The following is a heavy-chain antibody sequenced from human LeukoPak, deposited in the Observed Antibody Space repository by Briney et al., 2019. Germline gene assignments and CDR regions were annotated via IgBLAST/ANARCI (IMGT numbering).Heavy chain of an antibody. CDR2: IYAGGRS. J-gene: IGHJ4*01. CDR3: ASDHSGWLGLGY. D-gene: IGHD6-19*01. V-gene: IGHV4-61*02. CDR1: NVSISSGSHY. Sequence: PSETLSLTCTVSNVSISSGSHYWNWIRQPAGKGLEWIGRIYAGGRSNYNPSLRSRVTISVDTSKNQFSLRPSSVTATDTGVYYCASDHSGWLGLGYWGQGTLVSVSS.